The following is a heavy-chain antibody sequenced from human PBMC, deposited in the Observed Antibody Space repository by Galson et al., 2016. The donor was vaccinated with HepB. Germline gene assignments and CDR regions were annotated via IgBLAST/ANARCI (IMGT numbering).Heavy chain of an antibody. Sequence: CAISGDSVSSNSAAWNWIRQSPSRGLEWLGRTYYRSKWYNDYPVSVKSRIIINPDTSKNQFSLQLKSVTPEDTAVYYCGRGYARGIDYWGRGILVTVSS. D-gene: IGHD5-12*01. CDR1: GDSVSSNSAA. CDR3: GRGYARGIDY. CDR2: TYYRSKWYN. V-gene: IGHV6-1*01. J-gene: IGHJ4*02.